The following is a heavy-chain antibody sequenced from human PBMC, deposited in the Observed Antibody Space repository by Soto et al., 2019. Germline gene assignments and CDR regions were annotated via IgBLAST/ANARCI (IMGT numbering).Heavy chain of an antibody. CDR1: GFTFTRNA. V-gene: IGHV3-23*01. CDR3: ARGFLDQGELMLGTFDT. CDR2: ITGSGSGT. D-gene: IGHD1-26*01. J-gene: IGHJ3*02. Sequence: EVQLLESGGGLVQPGGSLRLSCAASGFTFTRNAMSWVRQTPGKGLEWVAGITGSGSGTYYADSVKGRFTISRDNSKNTLYVQMNSLRAEDTAIYYCARGFLDQGELMLGTFDTWGQGTLVTVSS.